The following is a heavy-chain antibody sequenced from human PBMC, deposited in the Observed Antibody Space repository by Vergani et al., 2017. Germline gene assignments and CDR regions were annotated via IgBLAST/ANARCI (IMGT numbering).Heavy chain of an antibody. CDR3: ARPSGYWSGYYRFDY. D-gene: IGHD3-3*01. V-gene: IGHV1-69*01. J-gene: IGHJ4*02. CDR2: IIPIFGTA. CDR1: GGTFSSYA. Sequence: QVQLVQSGAEVKKLGSSVKVSCKASGGTFSSYAISWVRQAPGPGLEWMGGIIPIFGTANYTQKFQGRVTIPADESTSTAYMELSSLRSEDTAVYYCARPSGYWSGYYRFDYWGQGTLVTVSS.